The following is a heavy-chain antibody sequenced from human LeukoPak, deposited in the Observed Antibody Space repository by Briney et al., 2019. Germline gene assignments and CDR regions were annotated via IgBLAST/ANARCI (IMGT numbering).Heavy chain of an antibody. Sequence: GGSLRLSCAASGFTFSDYAMHWVRQAPGRGLEWVANIKEDGSDKQYVDSVQGRFTISRDNAENSLYLQMNSLRAEDTAVYYCVRESSVWVGPGIGRPLDVWGKGTAVTVSS. CDR1: GFTFSDYA. J-gene: IGHJ6*04. V-gene: IGHV3-7*01. D-gene: IGHD3-16*01. CDR2: IKEDGSDK. CDR3: VRESSVWVGPGIGRPLDV.